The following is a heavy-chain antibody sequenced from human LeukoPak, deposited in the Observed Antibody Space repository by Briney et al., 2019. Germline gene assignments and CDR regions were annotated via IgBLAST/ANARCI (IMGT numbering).Heavy chain of an antibody. CDR3: AREMVAVAGAIDY. D-gene: IGHD6-19*01. CDR2: IKQDGSDK. J-gene: IGHJ4*02. V-gene: IGHV3-7*01. Sequence: GGSLRLSCAASGFTFSGYWMSWVRQAPGKGLEWVANIKQDGSDKYYVDSVKGRFTISRDNVKNSLYLQMNSLRVEDTAVYYCAREMVAVAGAIDYWGQGTLVTVSS. CDR1: GFTFSGYW.